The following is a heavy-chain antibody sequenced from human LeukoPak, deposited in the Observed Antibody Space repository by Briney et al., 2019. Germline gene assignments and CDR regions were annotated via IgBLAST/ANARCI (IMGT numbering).Heavy chain of an antibody. CDR3: AKDIGYGSGSSSFDY. D-gene: IGHD3-10*01. CDR2: ISWNSGSI. V-gene: IGHV3-9*01. J-gene: IGHJ4*02. CDR1: GFTFDDYA. Sequence: PGGSLRLSCAASGFTFDDYAMHWVRQAPGKGLEWVSGISWNSGSIGYADSVKGRFTISRDNAKNSLYLQMNSLRAEDTALYYCAKDIGYGSGSSSFDYWGQGTLVTVSS.